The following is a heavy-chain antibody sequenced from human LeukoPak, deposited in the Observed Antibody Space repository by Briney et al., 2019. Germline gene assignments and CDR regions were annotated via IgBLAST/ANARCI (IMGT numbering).Heavy chain of an antibody. V-gene: IGHV4-31*03. CDR2: IYYTGSV. CDR1: GASISTGGFY. D-gene: IGHD3-10*01. Sequence: SETLSLTCTVSGASISTGGFYWTWIRQPPGEGLEWIGYIYYTGSVDYNASLKSRLTISLDTSKNRFSLKLNSVTAADTAVYYCARDHSYYFGSQTSTLDVWGQGTAVTVSS. J-gene: IGHJ6*02. CDR3: ARDHSYYFGSQTSTLDV.